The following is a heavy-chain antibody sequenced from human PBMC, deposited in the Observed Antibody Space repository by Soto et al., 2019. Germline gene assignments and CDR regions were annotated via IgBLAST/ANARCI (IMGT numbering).Heavy chain of an antibody. V-gene: IGHV4-39*01. CDR1: GGSISSSSYY. D-gene: IGHD3-10*01. J-gene: IGHJ5*02. CDR2: IYYSGST. Sequence: QLQLQESGPGLVKPSETLSLTCTVSGGSISSSSYYWGWIRQPPGKGLEWIGSIYYSGSTYYNPSLKSRVTISVDTSKNQFSLKLSSVTAADTAVYYCARRSLWFGELYPWGQGTLVTVSS. CDR3: ARRSLWFGELYP.